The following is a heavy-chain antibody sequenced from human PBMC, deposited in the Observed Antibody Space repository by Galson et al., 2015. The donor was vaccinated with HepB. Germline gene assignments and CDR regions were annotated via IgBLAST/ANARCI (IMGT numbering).Heavy chain of an antibody. J-gene: IGHJ6*03. D-gene: IGHD5-12*01. V-gene: IGHV3-30*18. CDR1: GFTFSSYG. CDR3: AKEEYSDYYYYYYMDV. Sequence: SLRLSCAASGFTFSSYGMHWVRQAPGKGLEWVAVISYDGSNKYYADSVKGRFTISRDNSKNTLYLQMNSLRAEDTAVYYCAKEEYSDYYYYYYMDVWGKGTTVTVSS. CDR2: ISYDGSNK.